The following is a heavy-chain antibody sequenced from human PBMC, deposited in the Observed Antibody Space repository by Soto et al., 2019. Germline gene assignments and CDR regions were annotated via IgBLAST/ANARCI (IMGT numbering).Heavy chain of an antibody. D-gene: IGHD4-17*01. J-gene: IGHJ4*02. CDR3: ARGGPYGDLRTYLFDY. Sequence: QVQLVESGGGVVQPGRSLRLSCAASGFTFSSYGMHWVRQAPGKGLEWVAVIWYDGSNKYYADSVKGRFTISRDNSKKXLYLQMNSLRAEDTAVYYCARGGPYGDLRTYLFDYWGQGTLVTVSS. CDR2: IWYDGSNK. V-gene: IGHV3-33*01. CDR1: GFTFSSYG.